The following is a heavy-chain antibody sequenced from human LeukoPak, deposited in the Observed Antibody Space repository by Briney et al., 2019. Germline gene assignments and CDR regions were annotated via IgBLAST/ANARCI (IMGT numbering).Heavy chain of an antibody. V-gene: IGHV3-23*01. CDR2: ISGSGGST. Sequence: GGSLRLSCAASGFTFSSYAMSWVRQAPGRGLEWVSAISGSGGSTYYADSVKGRFTISRDNSKSTLYLQMNSLRAEDTAVYYCAKVSVRYQLLSPFDYWGQGTLVTVSS. CDR1: GFTFSSYA. D-gene: IGHD2-2*01. CDR3: AKVSVRYQLLSPFDY. J-gene: IGHJ4*02.